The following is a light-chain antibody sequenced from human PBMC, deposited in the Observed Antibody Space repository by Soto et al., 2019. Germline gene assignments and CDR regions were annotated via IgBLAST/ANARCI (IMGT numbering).Light chain of an antibody. CDR3: AAWDDSLSGL. CDR2: RNN. V-gene: IGLV1-47*01. CDR1: SSNIGSNY. J-gene: IGLJ2*01. Sequence: QSVLTQPPSASGTPGQRVTISCSGSSSNIGSNYVYWYQQLPGTAPKLLIYRNNQRPSGVPDRFSGSKSGTSASLAISGLRSEDEADYYCAAWDDSLSGLFGGGTQLTV.